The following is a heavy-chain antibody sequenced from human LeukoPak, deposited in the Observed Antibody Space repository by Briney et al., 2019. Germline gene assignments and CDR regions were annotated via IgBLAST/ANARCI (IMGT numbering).Heavy chain of an antibody. CDR1: GFTVSSNY. J-gene: IGHJ3*02. Sequence: GGSLRLSCAASGFTVSSNYMSWVRQAPGKGLEWVSVIYSGGSTYYADSVKGRFTISRDNSKNTLYLQMNSLRAEDTAVYYCAKEIDSSGYHYDAFDIWGQGTMVTVSS. D-gene: IGHD3-22*01. V-gene: IGHV3-53*01. CDR2: IYSGGST. CDR3: AKEIDSSGYHYDAFDI.